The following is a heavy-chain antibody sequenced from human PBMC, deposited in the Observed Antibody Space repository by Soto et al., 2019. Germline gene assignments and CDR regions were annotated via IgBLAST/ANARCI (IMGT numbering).Heavy chain of an antibody. D-gene: IGHD2-2*02. J-gene: IGHJ6*02. V-gene: IGHV3-73*02. CDR2: IRSRANNFAT. CDR3: ARGQGAAIGDYYYHGMDV. CDR1: GFIFSGSA. Sequence: EVQLVESGGGLVQPGGSLKLSCAASGFIFSGSAIHWVRPASGKGLEWVGRIRSRANNFATSSAASVKGRFTFSRDDSKNTADLQMNTLKPEDTAVYYCARGQGAAIGDYYYHGMDVWGQGTTVTVSS.